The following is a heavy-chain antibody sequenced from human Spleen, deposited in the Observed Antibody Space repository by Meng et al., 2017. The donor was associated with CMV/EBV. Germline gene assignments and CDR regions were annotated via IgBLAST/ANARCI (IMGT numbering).Heavy chain of an antibody. D-gene: IGHD2-2*01. Sequence: GGSLRLSCTASGFIFSSYTMNWVRLVPGKGLEWVSSISSGSAYIYYTDSMKGRLTISRDNAKNSLYLQMSNLRAEDTAIYYCARDFVTAAAIDFWGQGTLVTVSS. J-gene: IGHJ4*02. CDR1: GFIFSSYT. V-gene: IGHV3-21*01. CDR3: ARDFVTAAAIDF. CDR2: ISSGSAYI.